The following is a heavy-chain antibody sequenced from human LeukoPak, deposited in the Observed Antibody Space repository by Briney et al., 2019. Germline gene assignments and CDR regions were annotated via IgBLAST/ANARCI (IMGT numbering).Heavy chain of an antibody. V-gene: IGHV1-69*05. CDR2: MIPIFGTG. CDR1: GGTFTSYA. Sequence: ASVKVSCKASGGTFTSYAISWVRQAPGQGQEWRGGMIPIFGTGNYEQKFQGRVTITTDESTSTAYMELSSLRSEDTAVYYCARMYSSGWPFDYWGQGTLVTVSS. D-gene: IGHD6-19*01. CDR3: ARMYSSGWPFDY. J-gene: IGHJ4*02.